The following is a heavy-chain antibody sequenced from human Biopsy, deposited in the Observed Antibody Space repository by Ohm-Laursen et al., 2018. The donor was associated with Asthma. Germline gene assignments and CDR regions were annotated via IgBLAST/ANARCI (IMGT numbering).Heavy chain of an antibody. J-gene: IGHJ4*02. V-gene: IGHV3-30*18. Sequence: SLRLSCAAPGFSFSNYGMHGVRQAPGKGLDWVAVISFDGTNRNYTDSVKGRFTISRDNSRNTLHLEMNSLRAEDTAVYFYAKEVFPGWELRRGPDSWGQGTLVTVSS. CDR2: ISFDGTNR. CDR3: AKEVFPGWELRRGPDS. D-gene: IGHD1-26*01. CDR1: GFSFSNYG.